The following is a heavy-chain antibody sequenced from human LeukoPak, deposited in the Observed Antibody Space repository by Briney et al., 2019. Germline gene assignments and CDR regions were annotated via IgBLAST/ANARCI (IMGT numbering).Heavy chain of an antibody. V-gene: IGHV3-30-3*01. CDR3: AKVLVVVPAARGGFDY. J-gene: IGHJ4*02. D-gene: IGHD2-2*01. CDR2: ISYDGSNK. Sequence: GGSLRLSCAASGFTLSSYAMHWVRQAPGKGLEWVAVISYDGSNKYYADSVKGRFTISRDNSKNTLYLQMNSLRAEDTAVYYCAKVLVVVPAARGGFDYWGQGTLVTVSS. CDR1: GFTLSSYA.